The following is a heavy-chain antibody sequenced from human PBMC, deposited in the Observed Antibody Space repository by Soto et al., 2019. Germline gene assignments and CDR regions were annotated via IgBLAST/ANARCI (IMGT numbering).Heavy chain of an antibody. V-gene: IGHV1-18*04. J-gene: IGHJ3*02. CDR1: GYTFTSYG. D-gene: IGHD3-22*01. Sequence: ASVKVSCKASGYTFTSYGISWVRQAPGQGLEWRGWISAYNGNTNYAQKLQGRVTMTTDTSTSTAYMELRSLRSDDTAVYYCARGFTYYYDSSGYSRDAFDIWGQGTMVTVSS. CDR2: ISAYNGNT. CDR3: ARGFTYYYDSSGYSRDAFDI.